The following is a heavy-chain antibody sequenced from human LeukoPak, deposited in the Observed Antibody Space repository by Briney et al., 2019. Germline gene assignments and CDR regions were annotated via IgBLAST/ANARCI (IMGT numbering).Heavy chain of an antibody. CDR3: ARLARYYYGSETTYYFDY. CDR1: GGSVSSGSYY. D-gene: IGHD3-10*01. V-gene: IGHV4-61*01. J-gene: IGHJ4*02. CDR2: IYYSGST. Sequence: PSETLSLTCTVSGGSVSSGSYYWSWIRQPPGKGLEWIGYIYYSGSTNYNPSLKSRVTISVDTSKNQFSLKLSSVTAADTAVYYCARLARYYYGSETTYYFDYWGQGTLVTVSS.